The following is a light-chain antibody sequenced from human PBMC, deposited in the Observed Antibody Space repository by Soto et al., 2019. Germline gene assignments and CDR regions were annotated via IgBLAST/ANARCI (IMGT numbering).Light chain of an antibody. V-gene: IGKV3-11*01. CDR1: QSVSSY. J-gene: IGKJ4*01. CDR3: QQRSNWPLT. CDR2: DAS. Sequence: EIVLTQSPATRSLSPGERATLSCRASQSVSSYLAWFQQKPGQAPRLLIYDASKRATGIPARFSGSGSATDFTLTISSLEPEDFAVYYCQQRSNWPLTFGGGTKVEIK.